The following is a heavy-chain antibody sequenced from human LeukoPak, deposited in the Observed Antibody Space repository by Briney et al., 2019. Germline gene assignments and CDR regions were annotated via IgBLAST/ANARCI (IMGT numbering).Heavy chain of an antibody. CDR3: ARGLGTNYYYYGMDV. CDR2: IYHSGST. CDR1: GGSFSDYY. V-gene: IGHV4-34*01. Sequence: TSSETLSLTCAVYGGSFSDYYWSWIRQPPGKGLEWIGYIYHSGSTYYNPSLKSRVTISVDRSKNQFSLKLSSVTAADTAVYYCARGLGTNYYYYGMDVWGQGTTVTVSS. J-gene: IGHJ6*02. D-gene: IGHD1-1*01.